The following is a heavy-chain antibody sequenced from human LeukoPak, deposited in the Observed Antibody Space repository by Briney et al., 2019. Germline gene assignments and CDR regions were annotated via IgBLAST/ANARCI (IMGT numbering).Heavy chain of an antibody. J-gene: IGHJ5*02. D-gene: IGHD3-10*01. CDR2: INPNSGGT. CDR1: GYTFTGYY. CDR3: ARDGSRFVTMNWFDP. V-gene: IGHV1-2*02. Sequence: ASVKVSCKASGYTFTGYYMHWVRQAPGQGLEWMGWINPNSGGTNYAQKFQGRVTMTRDTSISTAYMELSRLRSDDTAMYYCARDGSRFVTMNWFDPWGQGTLVTVSS.